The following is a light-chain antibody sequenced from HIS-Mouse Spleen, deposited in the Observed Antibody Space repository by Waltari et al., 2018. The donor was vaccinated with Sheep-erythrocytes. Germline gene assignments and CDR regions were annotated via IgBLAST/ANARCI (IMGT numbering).Light chain of an antibody. Sequence: DIVMTQSPLSLPVTPGEPASISCRSSQSLLHSNGYNYLDWYLQKPGQSPQLLIYLGSNRASLVPDRFSGSGSGTDFTLKISRVEAEDVGVYYCMQALQTPRTFGQGTKLEIK. CDR1: QSLLHSNGYNY. CDR2: LGS. V-gene: IGKV2-28*01. CDR3: MQALQTPRT. J-gene: IGKJ2*01.